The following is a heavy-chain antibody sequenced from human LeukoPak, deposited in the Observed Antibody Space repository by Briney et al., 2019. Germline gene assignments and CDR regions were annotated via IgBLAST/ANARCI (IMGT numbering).Heavy chain of an antibody. CDR2: IFYTGST. CDR1: NGSISSYY. CDR3: AREIGYGRPFDY. V-gene: IGHV4-59*01. J-gene: IGHJ4*02. D-gene: IGHD1-26*01. Sequence: SETLSLTCTVSNGSISSYYWNWIRQPPGNGLEWIGYIFYTGSTNYNPSLKSRATISVDPSKKQISVKLRSVTAADTAVYYCAREIGYGRPFDYWGQGTLVTVSS.